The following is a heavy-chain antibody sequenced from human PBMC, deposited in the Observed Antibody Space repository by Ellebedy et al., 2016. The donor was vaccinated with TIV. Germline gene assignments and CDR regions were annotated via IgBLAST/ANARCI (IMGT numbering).Heavy chain of an antibody. CDR1: GFTFSSYG. D-gene: IGHD3-10*01. CDR3: ARGGFYYGSGSDQIDY. V-gene: IGHV3-33*01. Sequence: GGSLRLSCAASGFTFSSYGMHWVRQAPGKGLEWVAVIWYDGSNKYYADSVKGRFTISRDNSKNTLYLQMNSLRAEDTAVYYCARGGFYYGSGSDQIDYWGQGTLVTVSS. CDR2: IWYDGSNK. J-gene: IGHJ4*02.